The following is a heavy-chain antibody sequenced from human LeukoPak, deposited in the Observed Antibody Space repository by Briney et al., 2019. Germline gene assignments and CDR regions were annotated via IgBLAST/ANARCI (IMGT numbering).Heavy chain of an antibody. J-gene: IGHJ4*02. CDR2: ISSSSSTI. D-gene: IGHD6-19*01. Sequence: GGSLRLSCAASGFTFSSYSMNWVRQAPGKGLKWVSYISSSSSTIYYADSVKGRFTISRDNAKNSLYLQMNSLRAEDTAVYYCARGWLVFDYWGQGTLVTVSS. CDR3: ARGWLVFDY. V-gene: IGHV3-48*04. CDR1: GFTFSSYS.